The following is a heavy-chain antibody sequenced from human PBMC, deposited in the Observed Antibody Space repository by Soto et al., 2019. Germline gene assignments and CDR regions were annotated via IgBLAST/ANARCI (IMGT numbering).Heavy chain of an antibody. D-gene: IGHD3-9*01. CDR2: ISSSSSYI. V-gene: IGHV3-21*01. CDR3: ARDLGYYDILTGYWHFDY. J-gene: IGHJ4*02. Sequence: GGSLRLSCAASGFTFSSYSMNWVRQAPGKGLEWVSSISSSSSYIYYADSVKGRFTISRDNAKNSLYLQMNSLRAEDTAVYYCARDLGYYDILTGYWHFDYWGQGTLVTVSS. CDR1: GFTFSSYS.